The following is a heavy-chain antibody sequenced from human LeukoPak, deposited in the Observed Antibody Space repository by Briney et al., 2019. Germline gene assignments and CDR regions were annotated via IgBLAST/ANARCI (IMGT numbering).Heavy chain of an antibody. CDR1: VCSISSGSYY. D-gene: IGHD5-12*01. V-gene: IGHV4-61*02. CDR2: IYTSGST. Sequence: SETLSLTCTVSVCSISSGSYYWSCIRQPAGKGLEWIGRIYTSGSTNYNPSLKSRVTISVDTSKNQFSLKLSSVTAADTAVYYCARLVATVYFDYWGQGTLVTVSS. CDR3: ARLVATVYFDY. J-gene: IGHJ4*02.